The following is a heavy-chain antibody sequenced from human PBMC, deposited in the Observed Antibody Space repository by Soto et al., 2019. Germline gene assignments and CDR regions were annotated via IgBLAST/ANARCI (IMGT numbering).Heavy chain of an antibody. V-gene: IGHV5-51*01. D-gene: IGHD6-13*01. CDR1: GYFFAGYW. Sequence: VQLVQFGTEVKKPGESLKISCKGSGYFFAGYWIAWVRQMPGKGLEWMGIIYPDNSNTKYSRSFQGQVTISADKSSSTAYLQWSSLKASDTAIYYCARQGAAVPTVPLIWFDPWGQGTLVTVSS. CDR3: ARQGAAVPTVPLIWFDP. CDR2: IYPDNSNT. J-gene: IGHJ5*02.